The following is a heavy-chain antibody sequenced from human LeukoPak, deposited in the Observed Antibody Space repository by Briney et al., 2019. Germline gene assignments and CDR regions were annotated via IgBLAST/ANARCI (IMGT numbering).Heavy chain of an antibody. CDR3: ARDRFPGYYGSGSYYGDDAFDI. V-gene: IGHV4-4*07. J-gene: IGHJ3*02. CDR2: IYTSGST. D-gene: IGHD3-10*01. CDR1: GGSISSYY. Sequence: PSETLSLTCTVSGGSISSYYWSWVRQPAGKGLEWIGRIYTSGSTNYNPSLKSRVTMSVDTSKNQFSLKLSSVTAADTAVYYCARDRFPGYYGSGSYYGDDAFDIWGQGTMVTVSS.